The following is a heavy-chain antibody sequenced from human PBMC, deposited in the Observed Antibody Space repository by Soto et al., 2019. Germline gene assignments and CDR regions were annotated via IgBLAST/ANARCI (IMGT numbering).Heavy chain of an antibody. Sequence: QVQLVESGGGMVQPGKSLRLSCAASGFTFNLFAMHWVRQAPGKGLEWVAVASKDAFATYYAGSVEGRFTISRDNSKNTLYLHMTNLRPDDTALYYCARGNMDVWGHGTAVVVSS. CDR1: GFTFNLFA. CDR3: ARGNMDV. V-gene: IGHV3-30-3*01. D-gene: IGHD1-1*01. CDR2: ASKDAFAT. J-gene: IGHJ6*02.